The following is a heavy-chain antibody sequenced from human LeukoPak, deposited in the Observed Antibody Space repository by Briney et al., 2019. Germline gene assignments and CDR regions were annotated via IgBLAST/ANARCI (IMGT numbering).Heavy chain of an antibody. CDR2: IKQDGSEK. V-gene: IGHV3-7*01. J-gene: IGHJ6*02. Sequence: GGSLRLSCAASGFTFSSYWMSWVRQAPGKGLEWVANIKQDGSEKYYVDSVKGRFTISRDNAKNSLYLQMNSLRAEDTAVYYCARDALGGSYYYYYGMDVWGQGTTVTVSS. CDR1: GFTFSSYW. CDR3: ARDALGGSYYYYYGMDV. D-gene: IGHD3-16*01.